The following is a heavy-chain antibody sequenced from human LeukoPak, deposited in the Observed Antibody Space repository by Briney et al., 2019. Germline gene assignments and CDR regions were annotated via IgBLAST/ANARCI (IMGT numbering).Heavy chain of an antibody. J-gene: IGHJ4*02. CDR2: ISGSGGGI. V-gene: IGHV3-23*01. D-gene: IGHD3-10*01. CDR1: GFTVSSSY. CDR3: AKAYGSGSNGVYHFDY. Sequence: GGSLRLSCAASGFTVSSSYMNWVRQAPGKGLEWVSVISGSGGGIYYADFVKGRFTISRDNSKNTLYLQMNSLRVEDTAAYYCAKAYGSGSNGVYHFDYWGQGTLVTVSS.